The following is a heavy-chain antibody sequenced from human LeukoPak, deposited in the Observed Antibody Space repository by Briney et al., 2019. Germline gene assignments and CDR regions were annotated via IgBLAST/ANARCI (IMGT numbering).Heavy chain of an antibody. D-gene: IGHD3-10*01. CDR3: ARATYGSGSYYFDY. Sequence: PGGSLRLSCAASGFTFSSYAMHWVPQAPGKGLEWGAVISYDGSKKYYADSVKGRFTISRDNSKNTLYLQMNSLRAEDTSVYYCARATYGSGSYYFDYWGQGTLVTVSS. CDR2: ISYDGSKK. CDR1: GFTFSSYA. J-gene: IGHJ4*02. V-gene: IGHV3-30*04.